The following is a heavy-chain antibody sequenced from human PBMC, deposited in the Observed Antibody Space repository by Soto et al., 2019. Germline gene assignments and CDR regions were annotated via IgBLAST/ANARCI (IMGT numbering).Heavy chain of an antibody. CDR1: GFTFSSYA. CDR3: AGGAATAPGCKIQH. D-gene: IGHD2-15*01. CDR2: ISGSGGST. V-gene: IGHV3-23*01. Sequence: EVQLLESGGGLVQPGGSLRLSCAASGFTFSSYAMSWVRQAPGKGLEWVSAISGSGGSTYYADSVKGRFTISRDNSKNTLYLQMNSLGAEDTAVYYGAGGAATAPGCKIQHWGQVTLVTVCS. J-gene: IGHJ1*01.